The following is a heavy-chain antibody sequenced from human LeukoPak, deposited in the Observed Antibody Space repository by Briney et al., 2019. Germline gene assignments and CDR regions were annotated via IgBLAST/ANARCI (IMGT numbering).Heavy chain of an antibody. Sequence: ASVKVSCKASGYTFTNYGISWVRQAPGQGLEWMGWISAYNGNTNYAQKFQGRVTMTEDTSTDTAYMELSSLRSEDTAVYYCATDLGILPTDYWGQGTLVTVSS. D-gene: IGHD3-3*01. CDR1: GYTFTNYG. V-gene: IGHV1-18*01. CDR3: ATDLGILPTDY. J-gene: IGHJ4*02. CDR2: ISAYNGNT.